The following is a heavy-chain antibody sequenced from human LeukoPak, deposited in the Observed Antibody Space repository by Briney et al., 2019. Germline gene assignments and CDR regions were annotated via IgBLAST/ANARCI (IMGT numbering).Heavy chain of an antibody. CDR3: ARVRGGGLIVGARDAFDI. D-gene: IGHD1-26*01. CDR2: INSDGSST. Sequence: GGSLRLSCAASGFTFSNYWMHWVRQAPAEGLEWVSRINSDGSSTSYADSVKGRFTISRDNAKNTLYLQMSTLRAEDTAVYYCARVRGGGLIVGARDAFDIWGQGTVVSDFS. J-gene: IGHJ3*02. CDR1: GFTFSNYW. V-gene: IGHV3-74*01.